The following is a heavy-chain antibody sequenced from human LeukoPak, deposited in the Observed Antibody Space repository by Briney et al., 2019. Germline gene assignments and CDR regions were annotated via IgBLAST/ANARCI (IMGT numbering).Heavy chain of an antibody. D-gene: IGHD2-2*01. J-gene: IGHJ5*02. V-gene: IGHV3-23*01. Sequence: GGSLRLSCAASGFIFSSYSMSWVRQAPGMGLEWVSVITGSGGNTYYADSVKGRFTISKDNSKNTLYLQMNSLRAEDTAVYYCANRPYCSSTSCPFDPWGQGTLVTVSS. CDR3: ANRPYCSSTSCPFDP. CDR2: ITGSGGNT. CDR1: GFIFSSYS.